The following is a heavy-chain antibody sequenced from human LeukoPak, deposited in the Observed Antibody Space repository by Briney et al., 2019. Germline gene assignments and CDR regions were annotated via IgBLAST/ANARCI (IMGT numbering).Heavy chain of an antibody. J-gene: IGHJ4*02. D-gene: IGHD6-13*01. CDR2: IYYSGST. CDR1: GGSISSYY. CDR3: ATFPRSSSWYYFDY. V-gene: IGHV4-59*01. Sequence: PSETLSLTCTVSGGSISSYYWSWIRQPPGKGVEWIGYIYYSGSTNYNPSLKSRVTISVDTSKNQFSLKLSSVTAADTAVYYCATFPRSSSWYYFDYWGQGTLVTVSS.